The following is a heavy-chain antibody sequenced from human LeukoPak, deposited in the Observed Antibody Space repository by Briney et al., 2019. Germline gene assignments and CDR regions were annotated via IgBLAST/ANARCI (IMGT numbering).Heavy chain of an antibody. CDR3: PRDRSDMVRGDPVYHMDV. V-gene: IGHV1-2*02. CDR1: GYTFTGYY. Sequence: SVKVSCKASGYTFTGYYMHWVRQAAGQGLGWRGWINPNSGGTNYAQKFPGRVTMSRDTSISTAYMELSRLRSDDTAVYYCPRDRSDMVRGDPVYHMDVWGKGTTVTVSS. CDR2: INPNSGGT. D-gene: IGHD3-10*01. J-gene: IGHJ6*03.